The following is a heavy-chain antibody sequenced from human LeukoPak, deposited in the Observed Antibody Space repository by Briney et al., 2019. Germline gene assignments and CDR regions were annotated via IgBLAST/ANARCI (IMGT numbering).Heavy chain of an antibody. Sequence: SETLSLTCTVSGGSISSYYWSWIRQPPGKGLEWIGEIFHSGSTNYNPSLKSRVTISVDKSKNQFSLKLSSVTAADTAVYYCARDNRYCSGGSCTPFDYWGQGTLVTVSS. CDR2: IFHSGST. J-gene: IGHJ4*02. V-gene: IGHV4-59*12. CDR3: ARDNRYCSGGSCTPFDY. D-gene: IGHD2-15*01. CDR1: GGSISSYY.